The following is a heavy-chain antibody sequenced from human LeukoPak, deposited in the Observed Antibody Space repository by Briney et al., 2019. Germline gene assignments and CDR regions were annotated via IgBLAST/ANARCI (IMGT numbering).Heavy chain of an antibody. CDR3: ARRTKDIVVVVAATVEYYFDY. Sequence: ASVKVSCKASGYTFTSYGISWVRQAPGQGLEWMGWISAYNGNTNYAQKLQGRVTMTTDTSTSTAYTELRSLRSDDTAVYYCARRTKDIVVVVAATVEYYFDYWGQGTLVTVSS. CDR2: ISAYNGNT. D-gene: IGHD2-15*01. V-gene: IGHV1-18*01. J-gene: IGHJ4*02. CDR1: GYTFTSYG.